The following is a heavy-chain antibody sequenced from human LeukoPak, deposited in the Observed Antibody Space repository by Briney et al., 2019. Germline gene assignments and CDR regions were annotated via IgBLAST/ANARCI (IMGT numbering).Heavy chain of an antibody. Sequence: SETLSLTCTVSGGSISSGGYYWSWIRQHPGKGLEWIGYIYYSGSTYYNPSLKSRVTVSVDTSKNQFSLKLSSVTAADTAVYYCARVFWAHRNWFDPWGQGTLVTVSS. J-gene: IGHJ5*02. CDR1: GGSISSGGYY. CDR3: ARVFWAHRNWFDP. D-gene: IGHD7-27*01. CDR2: IYYSGST. V-gene: IGHV4-31*03.